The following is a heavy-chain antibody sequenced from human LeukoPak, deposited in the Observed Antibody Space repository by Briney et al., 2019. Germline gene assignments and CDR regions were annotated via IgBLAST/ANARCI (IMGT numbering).Heavy chain of an antibody. V-gene: IGHV1-3*01. CDR3: ARRYFDSSGSYNPYYFDY. CDR1: AYIFGGYA. CDR2: INAGNGKT. J-gene: IGHJ4*02. D-gene: IGHD3-22*01. Sequence: ASVKVSCKASAYIFGGYALHWVRQAPGQRPEWMGWINAGNGKTKYSQKFQGRVTITRDTSASTAYMELSSLRSEDTAVYYCARRYFDSSGSYNPYYFDYWGQGTLVTVSS.